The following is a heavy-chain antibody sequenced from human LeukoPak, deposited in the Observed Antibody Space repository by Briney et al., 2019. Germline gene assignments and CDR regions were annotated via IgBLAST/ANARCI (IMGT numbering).Heavy chain of an antibody. Sequence: GASVKVSCKASGYTFTSYGISWVRQAPGQGLEWMRWISAYNGNTNYAQKLQGRVTMTTDTSTSTAYMELRSLRSDDTAVYYCARAYCSGGSCYRGMDVWGQGTTVTVSS. CDR1: GYTFTSYG. D-gene: IGHD2-15*01. J-gene: IGHJ6*02. CDR2: ISAYNGNT. CDR3: ARAYCSGGSCYRGMDV. V-gene: IGHV1-18*01.